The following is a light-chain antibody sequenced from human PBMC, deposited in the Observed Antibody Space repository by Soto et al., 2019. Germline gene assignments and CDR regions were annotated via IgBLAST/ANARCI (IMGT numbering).Light chain of an antibody. Sequence: EIVLTQSPATLSLSPGERATLSCRASQSVSSYLAWYQQKPGQAPRLLIYDASNSATSVPARFSGSGSGTDFTLTISSLEPEDFAVYYCQQRSNLPWTFGQGTKVEIK. J-gene: IGKJ1*01. CDR2: DAS. CDR1: QSVSSY. CDR3: QQRSNLPWT. V-gene: IGKV3-11*01.